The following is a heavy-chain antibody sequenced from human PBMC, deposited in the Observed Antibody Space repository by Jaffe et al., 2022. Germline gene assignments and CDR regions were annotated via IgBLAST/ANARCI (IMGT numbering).Heavy chain of an antibody. CDR1: GYTFTSYY. V-gene: IGHV1-46*01. Sequence: QVQLVQSGAEVKKPGASVKVSCKASGYTFTSYYMHWVRQAPGQGLEWMGIINPSGGSTSYAQKFQGRVTMTRDTSTSTVYMELSSLRSEDTAVYYCARDLRCSSTSCYSGGWFDPWGQGTLVTVSS. CDR3: ARDLRCSSTSCYSGGWFDP. CDR2: INPSGGST. J-gene: IGHJ5*02. D-gene: IGHD2-2*01.